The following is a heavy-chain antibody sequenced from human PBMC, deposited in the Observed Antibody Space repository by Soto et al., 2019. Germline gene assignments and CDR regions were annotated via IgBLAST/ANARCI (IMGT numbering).Heavy chain of an antibody. CDR1: GASITTSY. D-gene: IGHD3-16*01. V-gene: IGHV4-59*01. CDR2: THHSGTT. Sequence: SETLSLTCTVSGASITTSYWIWIRQPPRQGLEWIGYTHHSGTTNYNTSLSGRVAMSMDTSKNQFSLRLSSVTAADAAVYFCARGALGGAFDYWGPGALVTVSS. J-gene: IGHJ4*02. CDR3: ARGALGGAFDY.